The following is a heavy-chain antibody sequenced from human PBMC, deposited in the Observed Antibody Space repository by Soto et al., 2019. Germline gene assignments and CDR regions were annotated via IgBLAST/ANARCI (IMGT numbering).Heavy chain of an antibody. Sequence: GGSLRLSCAASGFTFSSYSMNWVRQAPGKGLEWVSSISSSSSYIYYADSVKGRFTISRDNAKNSLYLQMNSLRAEDTAVYYCERDREMATQSLVYYFDYWGQETLVTVSS. J-gene: IGHJ4*02. V-gene: IGHV3-21*01. D-gene: IGHD2-15*01. CDR3: ERDREMATQSLVYYFDY. CDR1: GFTFSSYS. CDR2: ISSSSSYI.